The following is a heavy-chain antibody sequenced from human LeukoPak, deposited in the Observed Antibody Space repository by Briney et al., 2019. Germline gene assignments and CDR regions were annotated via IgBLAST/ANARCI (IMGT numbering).Heavy chain of an antibody. CDR3: AKDKGPTGDAFDI. D-gene: IGHD1-14*01. CDR1: GFTFGDFA. CDR2: ISWNGGFI. J-gene: IGHJ3*02. V-gene: IGHV3-9*03. Sequence: TGGSLRLSCAASGFTFGDFAMHSVRLAPGKGLEWVSGISWNGGFIDYADSVKGRFTISRDNAKNSLYLEMSSLTTEDMALYYCAKDKGPTGDAFDIWGQGTMVTVSS.